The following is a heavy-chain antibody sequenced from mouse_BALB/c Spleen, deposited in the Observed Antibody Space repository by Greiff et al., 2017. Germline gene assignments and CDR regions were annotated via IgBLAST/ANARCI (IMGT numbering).Heavy chain of an antibody. CDR3: ARDGVYDGYSFAY. CDR1: GFTFSSYG. D-gene: IGHD2-3*01. Sequence: EVKLMESGGGLVKPGGSLKLSCAASGFTFSSYGMSWVRQTPDKRLELVATINSNGGSTYYPDSVKGRFTISRDNAKNTLYLQMSSLKSEDTAMYYCARDGVYDGYSFAYWGQGTLVTVSA. J-gene: IGHJ3*01. CDR2: INSNGGST. V-gene: IGHV5-6-3*01.